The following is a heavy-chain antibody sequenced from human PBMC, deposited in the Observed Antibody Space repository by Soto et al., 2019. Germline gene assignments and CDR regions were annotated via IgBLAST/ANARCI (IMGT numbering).Heavy chain of an antibody. J-gene: IGHJ6*02. CDR3: AKGERYYYGSGAPPSSMDV. CDR1: GFTFTNYA. D-gene: IGHD3-10*01. CDR2: VSGSGGNT. V-gene: IGHV3-23*01. Sequence: EVQLLESGGGLVQPGGSLRLSCAASGFTFTNYAMTWVRQAPGKGLEWVSIVSGSGGNTYYADSVKGRFTISRDNSKSTLYLQMNSLRAEDTAVYYCAKGERYYYGSGAPPSSMDVWGQGTTVTVSS.